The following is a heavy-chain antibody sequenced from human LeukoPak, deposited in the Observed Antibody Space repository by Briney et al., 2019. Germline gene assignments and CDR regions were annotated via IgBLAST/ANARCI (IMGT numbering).Heavy chain of an antibody. Sequence: GGSLRLSCSASGFTFSSYCMNWVRQAPGKGLEWVANIEQHGNEKYYMDSVNGRFTISRDNAKNSLYLEMNSLRAEDTAVYYCAGGDYYGSGSARRHWFDPWGQGTLVTVSS. J-gene: IGHJ5*02. CDR1: GFTFSSYC. CDR2: IEQHGNEK. CDR3: AGGDYYGSGSARRHWFDP. D-gene: IGHD3-10*01. V-gene: IGHV3-7*04.